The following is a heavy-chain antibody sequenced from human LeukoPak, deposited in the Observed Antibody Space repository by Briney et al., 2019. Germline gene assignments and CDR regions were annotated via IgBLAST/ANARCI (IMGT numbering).Heavy chain of an antibody. D-gene: IGHD6-13*01. V-gene: IGHV3-23*01. Sequence: GGSLRLSCAASGFTFSSYAMSWVRQAPGKGLEWVSAINYSGGSTYYADSVKGRFTISRDNSKNTLYLQMNSLRAEDTAVYYCVRDDSSHFDYWGQGALVTVSS. CDR3: VRDDSSHFDY. J-gene: IGHJ4*02. CDR2: INYSGGST. CDR1: GFTFSSYA.